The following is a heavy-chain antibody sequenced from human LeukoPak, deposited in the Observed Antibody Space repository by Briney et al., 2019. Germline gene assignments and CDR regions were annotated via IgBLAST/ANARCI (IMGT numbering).Heavy chain of an antibody. V-gene: IGHV1-8*01. J-gene: IGHJ3*02. CDR2: MNPNSGDT. Sequence: GASVKVSCKASGYAFTSYDVHWVRQGIGPGLEWMGWMNPNSGDTGYTEKFQDRVTMTRDTSRRVAYMQLSSLRSDDTAVYYCAISSAWYHDGFDIWGQGTMVSVSS. D-gene: IGHD6-19*01. CDR3: AISSAWYHDGFDI. CDR1: GYAFTSYD.